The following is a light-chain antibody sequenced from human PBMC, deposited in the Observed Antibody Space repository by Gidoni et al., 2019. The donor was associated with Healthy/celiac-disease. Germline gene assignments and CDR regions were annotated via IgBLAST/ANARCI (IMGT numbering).Light chain of an antibody. CDR1: QSISSY. Sequence: DIQMTQSTASLSVSVGDRVTITCRESQSISSYLTWYQQKPGQAPKLLIYSASSLQSGVQSRFSGSGSGTEFTLTISSLQSEDFANYYCQQSYSTPETFGPGTKVDIK. CDR2: SAS. J-gene: IGKJ3*01. V-gene: IGKV1-39*01. CDR3: QQSYSTPET.